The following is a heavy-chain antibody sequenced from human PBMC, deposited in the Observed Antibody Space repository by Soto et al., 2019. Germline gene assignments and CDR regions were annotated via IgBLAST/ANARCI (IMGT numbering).Heavy chain of an antibody. CDR2: MNPNSGNT. CDR3: ARGARCSRWFDWFAP. J-gene: IGHJ5*02. CDR1: GYTFTSYD. Sequence: QVQLVQSGAEVKKPGASVKVSCKASGYTFTSYDINWVRQATGQGLEWMGWMNPNSGNTGYAQKFQGRVNMTRTTPISTAYVELSSLRSDDTAVYYCARGARCSRWFDWFAPWGQGTLVTVSS. V-gene: IGHV1-8*01. D-gene: IGHD6-19*01.